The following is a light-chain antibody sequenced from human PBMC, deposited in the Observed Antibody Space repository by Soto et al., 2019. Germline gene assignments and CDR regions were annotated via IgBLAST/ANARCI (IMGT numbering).Light chain of an antibody. CDR2: GAS. Sequence: EIMMTQSPVTLSVSPGERATLSCRASQSVNSNLAWYQQKPGQAPRLLIYGASTRATGIPASFIGNGSGTEFTLTASSLQPEDFAVYYCQQYNNWPFTFGGGTKVDIK. CDR3: QQYNNWPFT. CDR1: QSVNSN. V-gene: IGKV3-15*01. J-gene: IGKJ4*01.